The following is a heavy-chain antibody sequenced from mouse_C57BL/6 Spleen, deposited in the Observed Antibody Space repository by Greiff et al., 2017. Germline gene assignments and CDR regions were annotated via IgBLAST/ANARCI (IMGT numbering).Heavy chain of an antibody. CDR1: GYTFTSYW. CDR3: ARFTTVVASMDY. J-gene: IGHJ4*01. CDR2: IDPSDSYT. Sequence: VQLQQSGAELVKPGASVKLSCKASGYTFTSYWMQWVKQRPGQGLEWIGEIDPSDSYTNYTQKFKGKATLTVDTSSSTAYMQLSSLTSEDSAVYYCARFTTVVASMDYWGQGTSVTVSS. D-gene: IGHD1-1*01. V-gene: IGHV1-50*01.